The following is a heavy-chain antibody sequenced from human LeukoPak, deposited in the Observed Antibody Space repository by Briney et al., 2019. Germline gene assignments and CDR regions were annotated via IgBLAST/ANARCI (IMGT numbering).Heavy chain of an antibody. CDR3: ARGYQLRYFDWLPGPFDY. Sequence: GRSLRLSCAASGFTFSSYGMHWVRQAPGKGLEWVAVIWYDGSNKYYADSAKGRFTISRDNSKNTLYLQMNSLRAEDTAVYYCARGYQLRYFDWLPGPFDYWGQGTLVTVSS. V-gene: IGHV3-33*08. CDR1: GFTFSSYG. D-gene: IGHD3-9*01. CDR2: IWYDGSNK. J-gene: IGHJ4*02.